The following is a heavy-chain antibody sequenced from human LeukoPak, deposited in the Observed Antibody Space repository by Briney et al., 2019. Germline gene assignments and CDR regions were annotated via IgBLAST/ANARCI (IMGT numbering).Heavy chain of an antibody. V-gene: IGHV4-30-4*08. CDR3: ARRRTGDYFDY. CDR1: GFTFSNFW. CDR2: IYYSGST. J-gene: IGHJ4*02. Sequence: SLRLSCTASGFTFSNFWMGWVRQPPGKGLEWIGYIYYSGSTYYNPSLKSRVTMSVDMSKNQFSLKLTFVTAADTAVYYCARRRTGDYFDYWGQGTLVTVSS. D-gene: IGHD3/OR15-3a*01.